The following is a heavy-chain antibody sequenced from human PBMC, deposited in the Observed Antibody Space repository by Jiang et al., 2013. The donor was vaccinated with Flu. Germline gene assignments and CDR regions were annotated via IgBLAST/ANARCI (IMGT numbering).Heavy chain of an antibody. J-gene: IGHJ5*02. CDR3: VRLFFIGACTTTSCFSWFDP. CDR1: GYIFSDYW. V-gene: IGHV5-51*01. CDR2: IHPDDSET. Sequence: VQLVESGAEVRKPGESLKISCKGSGYIFSDYWIGWVRQTPGRGLEYMGIIHPDDSETKYSPSFQGQVTISVDKSINTAYLQWSSLKASDTAMYYCVRLFFIGACTTTSCFSWFDPWGQGSLVTVSS. D-gene: IGHD2-2*01.